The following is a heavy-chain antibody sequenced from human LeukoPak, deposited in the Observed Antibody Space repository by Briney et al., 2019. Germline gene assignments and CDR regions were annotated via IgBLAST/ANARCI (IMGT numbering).Heavy chain of an antibody. CDR1: GGSISSYY. D-gene: IGHD3-10*01. CDR2: IYPNGLT. CDR3: AGYTSGLYRFDP. Sequence: SETLSLTCTVSGGSISSYYWSWIRQPPGKGLEWVGYIYPNGLTFYNPSLKSRVTISVDGSRNQFSLKLTSVTAADTAIYYCAGYTSGLYRFDPWGQGTLVTVSS. V-gene: IGHV4-4*09. J-gene: IGHJ5*02.